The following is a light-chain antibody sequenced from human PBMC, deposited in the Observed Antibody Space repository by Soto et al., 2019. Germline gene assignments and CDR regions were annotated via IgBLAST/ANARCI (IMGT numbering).Light chain of an antibody. CDR1: QNISSY. CDR3: QQSHSTPIT. Sequence: DIQMTQYPSSLSASVGDRVTITCRASQNISSYLNWYHQKPGEVPKLLIYGASTLQSGVPSGFSGSGSGTDFTLTISSLQPEDFATYYCQQSHSTPITFGQGTRLEIK. V-gene: IGKV1-39*01. J-gene: IGKJ5*01. CDR2: GAS.